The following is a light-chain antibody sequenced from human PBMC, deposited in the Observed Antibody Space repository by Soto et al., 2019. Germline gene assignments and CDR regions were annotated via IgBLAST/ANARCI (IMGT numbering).Light chain of an antibody. CDR3: CSFAGSHTYV. CDR2: GVT. J-gene: IGLJ1*01. CDR1: SSDVGGYNY. V-gene: IGLV2-11*01. Sequence: QSALTQPRSVFGSPGQSVTISCTGASSDVGGYNYVSWYQQHPGKALKLVIYGVTERPSGVPDRFSGSKSGNTASLTITGLQAEDEADYYCCSFAGSHTYVFGTGTKLTVL.